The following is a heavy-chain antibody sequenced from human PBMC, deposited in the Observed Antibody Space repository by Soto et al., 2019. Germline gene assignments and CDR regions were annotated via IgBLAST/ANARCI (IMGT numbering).Heavy chain of an antibody. Sequence: QLQLQESGPGLVKPSETLSLTCTVSGGSISSSSYYWGGIRQPPGKGLEWSGSIYYSGSTYYNPSAKSIVTISVHSSQNQYSLKLSAVTAEDTAVYYCARQGYGDYDYWGQGTLVTVSS. J-gene: IGHJ4*02. D-gene: IGHD4-17*01. V-gene: IGHV4-39*01. CDR1: GGSISSSSYY. CDR2: IYYSGST. CDR3: ARQGYGDYDY.